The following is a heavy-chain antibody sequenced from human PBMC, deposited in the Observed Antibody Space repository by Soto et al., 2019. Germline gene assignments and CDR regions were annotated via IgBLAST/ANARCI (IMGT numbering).Heavy chain of an antibody. CDR1: GYTFTKYG. CDR3: ASNVITMIVGGMDV. CDR2: VSPYNANT. D-gene: IGHD3-22*01. Sequence: ASVKVSCKTSGYTFTKYGITWVRQAPGQGLEWIGWVSPYNANTNHAQKFQGRVTMTTDTSTSTAYMELRSLRSDDTAVYYCASNVITMIVGGMDVWGQGTTVTVSS. J-gene: IGHJ6*02. V-gene: IGHV1-18*04.